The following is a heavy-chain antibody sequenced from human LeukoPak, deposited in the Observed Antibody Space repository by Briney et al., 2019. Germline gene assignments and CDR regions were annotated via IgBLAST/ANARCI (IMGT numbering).Heavy chain of an antibody. Sequence: PGGSLRLSCAASGFTFSNYGISWVRQAPGKGLEWVSAISASGGTTYYADSVKGHFTISRNNSKNTLYLQMNSLSAEDTAVYYCAKVPYSGYSYLQVHFDYWGQGTLVTVSS. CDR2: ISASGGTT. CDR1: GFTFSNYG. V-gene: IGHV3-23*01. CDR3: AKVPYSGYSYLQVHFDY. D-gene: IGHD5-18*01. J-gene: IGHJ4*02.